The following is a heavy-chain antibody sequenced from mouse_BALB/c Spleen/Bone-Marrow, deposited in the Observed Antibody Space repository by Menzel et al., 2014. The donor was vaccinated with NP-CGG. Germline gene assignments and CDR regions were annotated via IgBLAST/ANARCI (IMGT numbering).Heavy chain of an antibody. D-gene: IGHD1-2*01. V-gene: IGHV4-1*02. CDR3: AKNYYYGYVAY. J-gene: IGHJ3*01. CDR2: INPDSSTI. CDR1: GFDFSRYW. Sequence: EVQGVESGGGLVQPGGSLKLSCAASGFDFSRYWMTWVRQAPGKGLEWIGEINPDSSTINYTPSLKDKFIISRDNAKNTLYLQMSKVRSGDTALYYCAKNYYYGYVAYWGQGTLVTVSA.